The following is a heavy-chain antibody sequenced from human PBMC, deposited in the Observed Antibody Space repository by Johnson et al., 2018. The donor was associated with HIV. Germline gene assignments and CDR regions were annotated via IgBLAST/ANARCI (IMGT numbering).Heavy chain of an antibody. D-gene: IGHD2-2*01. Sequence: VQLVESGGGLVQPGGSLRLSCAASGFTVSSNYMSWVRQTPGKGLEWVSVIYSGGSTYYADSVKGRFTISRDNSKKTLYLQMNTLRPEDTAVYYCAKTAAADAFDIWGQGTMVTVSS. CDR2: IYSGGST. CDR3: AKTAAADAFDI. V-gene: IGHV3-66*01. J-gene: IGHJ3*02. CDR1: GFTVSSNY.